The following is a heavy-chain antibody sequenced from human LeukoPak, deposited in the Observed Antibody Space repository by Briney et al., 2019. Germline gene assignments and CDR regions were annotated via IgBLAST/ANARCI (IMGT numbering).Heavy chain of an antibody. Sequence: ASVKVSCKASGYTFTYYGLNWVRQRPGPGLEFLGGININTGNPTYAQGFTGRCVFSFYTSVSMAYLKITSLTAEDTAIYYCARSRRVVVPSSLNAADDYYYYMDVWGKGTTVTVSS. CDR2: ININTGNP. V-gene: IGHV7-4-1*04. CDR3: ARSRRVVVPSSLNAADDYYYYMDV. D-gene: IGHD2-21*02. J-gene: IGHJ6*03. CDR1: GYTFTYYG.